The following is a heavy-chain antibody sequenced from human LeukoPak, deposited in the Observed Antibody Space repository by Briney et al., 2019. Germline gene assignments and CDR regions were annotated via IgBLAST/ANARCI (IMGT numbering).Heavy chain of an antibody. CDR1: GGSISSYY. CDR3: ARSLYYYGSDSFDI. V-gene: IGHV4-59*01. CDR2: IFYSGST. J-gene: IGHJ3*02. D-gene: IGHD3-10*01. Sequence: SETLSLTCTVSGGSISSYYWSWIRQPPGKGLEWIGYIFYSGSTNYNPSLKSRVTISVDTSKNQFSLKLSSVTAADTAVYYCARSLYYYGSDSFDIWGQGTMVSVSS.